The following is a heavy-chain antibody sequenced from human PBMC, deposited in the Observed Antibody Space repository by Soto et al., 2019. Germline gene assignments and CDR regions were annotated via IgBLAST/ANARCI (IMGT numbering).Heavy chain of an antibody. CDR2: IYTSGST. D-gene: IGHD6-13*01. CDR3: ARIGIAADPYNWFDP. J-gene: IGHJ5*02. CDR1: NHTIRIYP. Sequence: ETQSLTGHDANHTIRIYPWRWIRQTCGKGLEWIGRIYTSGSTNYNPSLKSRVTMSVDTSKNQFSLKLSSVTAADTAVYYCARIGIAADPYNWFDPWGQGNLVNVAS. V-gene: IGHV4-4*07.